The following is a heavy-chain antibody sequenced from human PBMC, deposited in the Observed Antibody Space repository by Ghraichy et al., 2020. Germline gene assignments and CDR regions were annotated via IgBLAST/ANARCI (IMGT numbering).Heavy chain of an antibody. CDR3: TREAAGAADY. J-gene: IGHJ4*02. V-gene: IGHV4-39*02. Sequence: SQTLSLNCTVSGGSISTTSYHWDWVRQPPGKGLEWIESIFYSGNTYYSPSLQSRVTISVDTSKNRFSLTLSSMTAADTAVYFCTREAAGAADYWGQGTLVTVSS. D-gene: IGHD6-25*01. CDR2: IFYSGNT. CDR1: GGSISTTSYH.